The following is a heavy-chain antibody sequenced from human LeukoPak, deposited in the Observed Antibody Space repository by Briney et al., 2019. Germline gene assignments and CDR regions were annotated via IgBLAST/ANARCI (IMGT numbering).Heavy chain of an antibody. CDR2: IYYSGST. CDR3: ARGPEDIVVVPAAKNHYYYYGMDV. Sequence: PSETLSLTCTVSGGSIRGYFWSWIRQPPGKGLEWIGYIYYSGSTNYNPSLKSRVTISVDTSKNQFSLKLSSVTAADTAVYYCARGPEDIVVVPAAKNHYYYYGMDVWGQGTTVTVSS. D-gene: IGHD2-2*01. V-gene: IGHV4-59*01. J-gene: IGHJ6*02. CDR1: GGSIRGYF.